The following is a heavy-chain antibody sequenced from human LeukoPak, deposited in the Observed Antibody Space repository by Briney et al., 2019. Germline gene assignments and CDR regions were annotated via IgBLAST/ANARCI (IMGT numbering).Heavy chain of an antibody. CDR1: GFTFSDHY. J-gene: IGHJ6*02. CDR3: ARGYYDSSGYYRYYYYGMDV. CDR2: ISSSGSTI. V-gene: IGHV3-11*01. Sequence: PGGSLRLSCAASGFTFSDHYMSWIRQAPGKGLEWVSYISSSGSTIYYADSVKGRFTISRDNAKNSLYLQMNSLRAEDTAVYYCARGYYDSSGYYRYYYYGMDVWGQGTTVTVSS. D-gene: IGHD3-22*01.